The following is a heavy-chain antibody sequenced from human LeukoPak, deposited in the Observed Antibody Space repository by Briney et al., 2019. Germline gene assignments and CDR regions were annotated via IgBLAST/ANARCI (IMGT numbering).Heavy chain of an antibody. D-gene: IGHD2-21*02. CDR3: ARDGYCGGGCYLFDY. CDR1: GFTFSSYA. J-gene: IGHJ4*02. V-gene: IGHV3-30-3*01. CDR2: ISYDGSNK. Sequence: GGSLRLSCAASGFTFSSYAMQWVRQAPGKGLEWVAVISYDGSNKYYADSVKGRFTISRDNSKNTLYLQMNSLRAEATAVYYCARDGYCGGGCYLFDYWGQGTLVTVSS.